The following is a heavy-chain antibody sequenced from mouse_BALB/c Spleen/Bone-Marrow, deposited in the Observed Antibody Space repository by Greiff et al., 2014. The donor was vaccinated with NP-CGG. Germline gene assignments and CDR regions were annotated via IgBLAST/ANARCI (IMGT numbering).Heavy chain of an antibody. CDR2: IPPGSGTT. Sequence: DLVKPGASVKLSCKASGYTFTSYWINWIEQRPGQGLEWIGRIPPGSGTTYYNEMFKGKATLTVDTSSTTAYIQLSSLSAEDSAVYFCARGSYYYGSSSPWFAYRGQGTLVTGSA. CDR3: ARGSYYYGSSSPWFAY. J-gene: IGHJ3*01. V-gene: IGHV1S41*01. D-gene: IGHD1-1*01. CDR1: GYTFTSYW.